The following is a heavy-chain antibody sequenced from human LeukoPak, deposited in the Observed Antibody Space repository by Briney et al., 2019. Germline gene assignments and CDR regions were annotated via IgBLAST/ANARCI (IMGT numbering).Heavy chain of an antibody. J-gene: IGHJ4*01. V-gene: IGHV3-48*03. CDR2: ISSSGSTI. CDR1: GFTFSSYE. CDR3: ARGRAGNYYNHNDY. D-gene: IGHD3-10*01. Sequence: PGGSLRLSCAASGFTFSSYEMNWVPQAPGKGLEWVSYISSSGSTIYYADSVKGRFTISRDNAKNSLYLQMNSLRAEDTAVYYCARGRAGNYYNHNDYWGQGTLVTVSS.